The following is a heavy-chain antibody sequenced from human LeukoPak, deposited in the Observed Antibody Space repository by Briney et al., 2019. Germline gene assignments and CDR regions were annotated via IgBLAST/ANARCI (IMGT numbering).Heavy chain of an antibody. J-gene: IGHJ4*02. CDR2: ISGSGGST. CDR3: AKGGDYDFWSGYISRSDFDY. Sequence: GGSLRLSCAASGFTFSYYSMSWVRQAPGKGLEWVSAISGSGGSTYYADSVKGRFTISRDNSKNTLYLQMNSLRAEDTAVYYCAKGGDYDFWSGYISRSDFDYWGQGTLVTVSS. CDR1: GFTFSYYS. V-gene: IGHV3-23*01. D-gene: IGHD3-3*01.